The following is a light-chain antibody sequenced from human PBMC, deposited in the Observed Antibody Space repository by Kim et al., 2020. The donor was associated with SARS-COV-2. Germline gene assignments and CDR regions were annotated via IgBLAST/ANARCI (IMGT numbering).Light chain of an antibody. J-gene: IGKJ4*01. CDR3: HHYGSSPLA. V-gene: IGKV3-20*01. CDR2: GAS. CDR1: QTVSSIY. Sequence: EIVLTQSPGTPSLSPGERATLSCKASQTVSSIYLAWYQQKPGQAPRLLLHGASSRATGIPDRFSGSGSGTDFTLTISRLEPEDFAVYFCHHYGSSPLAFGGGTKVDIK.